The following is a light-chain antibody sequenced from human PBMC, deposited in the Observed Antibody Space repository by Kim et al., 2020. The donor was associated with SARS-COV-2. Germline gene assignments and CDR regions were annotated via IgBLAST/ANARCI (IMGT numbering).Light chain of an antibody. CDR1: EDISTY. J-gene: IGKJ4*01. V-gene: IGKV1-16*02. CDR3: QQYTFYPVT. CDR2: AAS. Sequence: DVQMTQSPSSLSASVGDTVTISCRASEDISTYLAWFRQKPGKAPQSLIYAASNLQSGVPSKFSGSGSGTDFTLSISSLQPEDSATYYCQQYTFYPVTFGGGTKLEIK.